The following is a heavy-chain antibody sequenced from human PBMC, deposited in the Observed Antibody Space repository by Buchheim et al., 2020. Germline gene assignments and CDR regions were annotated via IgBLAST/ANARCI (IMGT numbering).Heavy chain of an antibody. V-gene: IGHV3-21*01. D-gene: IGHD3-16*02. CDR3: ARGSYDYVWGSYRPFDY. CDR1: GFTFSSYS. Sequence: EVQLVESGGGLVKPGGSLRLSCAASGFTFSSYSMNWVRQAPGKGLEWVSSISSSSSYIYYADSVKGRFTISRDNAKNSLYLQMNSLRAEDTAVYYCARGSYDYVWGSYRPFDYWGQGTL. J-gene: IGHJ4*02. CDR2: ISSSSSYI.